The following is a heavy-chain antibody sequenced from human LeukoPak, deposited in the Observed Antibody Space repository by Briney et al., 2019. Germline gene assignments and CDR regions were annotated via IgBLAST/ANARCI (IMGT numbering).Heavy chain of an antibody. CDR2: IYYSGST. CDR1: GGSISSSSYY. D-gene: IGHD3-3*01. CDR3: ARLLLTSQAYYDFWSGYYGDY. J-gene: IGHJ4*02. V-gene: IGHV4-39*01. Sequence: SETLSLTCTVSGGSISSSSYYWGWIRQPPGKGLEWIGSIYYSGSTYYNPSLKSRVTISVDTSKNQFSLKLRSVTAADTAVYCCARLLLTSQAYYDFWSGYYGDYWGQGTLVTVSS.